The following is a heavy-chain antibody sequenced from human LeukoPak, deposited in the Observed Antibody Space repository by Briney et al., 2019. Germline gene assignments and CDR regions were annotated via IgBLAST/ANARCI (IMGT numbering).Heavy chain of an antibody. CDR3: ARVHYDTLTGYYYYMDV. J-gene: IGHJ6*03. D-gene: IGHD3-9*01. CDR1: GGSISSGSYY. Sequence: TSETLSLTCTVSGGSISSGSYYWSWIRQPAGKGLECIGRIYTSGSTNYNPSLESRVTISVDTSKNQFSLKLSSVTAADTAVYYCARVHYDTLTGYYYYMDVWGKGTTVTVSS. V-gene: IGHV4-61*02. CDR2: IYTSGST.